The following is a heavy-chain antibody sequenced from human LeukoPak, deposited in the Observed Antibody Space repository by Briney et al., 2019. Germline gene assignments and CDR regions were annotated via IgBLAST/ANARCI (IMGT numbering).Heavy chain of an antibody. Sequence: GGSLRLSCAASGFTFSGYSMNWVRQAPGKGLEWVSSITSSSKFRYYADSVKGRFTISRDNAKNSLYLQMNSLRAEDTAVYYCARDRNYGFHWGQGTLVTVSS. CDR3: ARDRNYGFH. D-gene: IGHD4-11*01. J-gene: IGHJ4*02. CDR2: ITSSSKFR. CDR1: GFTFSGYS. V-gene: IGHV3-21*01.